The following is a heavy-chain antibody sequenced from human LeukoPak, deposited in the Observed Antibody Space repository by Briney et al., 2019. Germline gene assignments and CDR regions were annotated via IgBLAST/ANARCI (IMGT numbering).Heavy chain of an antibody. D-gene: IGHD6-19*01. CDR3: ANAGPGYDSGSNYYYGMDV. V-gene: IGHV3-23*01. CDR1: GFIFSTYG. Sequence: GGSLRLSCAASGFIFSTYGMRWVRQAPGKGLEWVSSISGSGGTTFYADSVKGRFTISRDNSKNTLYLQMNSLRAEDTAAYYCANAGPGYDSGSNYYYGMDVWGQGTTVTVSS. CDR2: ISGSGGTT. J-gene: IGHJ6*02.